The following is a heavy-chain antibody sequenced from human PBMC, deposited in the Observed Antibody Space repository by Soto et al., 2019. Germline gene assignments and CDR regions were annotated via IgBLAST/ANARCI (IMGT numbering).Heavy chain of an antibody. D-gene: IGHD2-2*01. J-gene: IGHJ4*02. V-gene: IGHV3-30*18. Sequence: GGSLRLSCAASGFTFSGYGMHWVRQAPGKGLEWVAVISYDGSNKYYADSVKGRFTISRDNSKNTLYLQMNSLRAEDTAVYYCAKDVSGYCSSTSCYGLFDYWGQGTLVTVSS. CDR3: AKDVSGYCSSTSCYGLFDY. CDR1: GFTFSGYG. CDR2: ISYDGSNK.